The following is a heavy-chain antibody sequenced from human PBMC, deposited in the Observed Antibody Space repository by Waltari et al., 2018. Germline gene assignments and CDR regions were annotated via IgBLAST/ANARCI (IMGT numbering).Heavy chain of an antibody. Sequence: QEQLVQSGAEVKKPGASVKVSCNAPGVRFPVSLMHRGATAPGHGLEWMGRIDPNTGDTNFAQKFEGRVTMTRATSISTVYMELSRLRSDDTAVYYCTRFIFGMVEGMDVWGKGTSVTV. J-gene: IGHJ6*03. D-gene: IGHD3-3*01. CDR3: TRFIFGMVEGMDV. V-gene: IGHV1-2*06. CDR2: IDPNTGDT. CDR1: GVRFPVSL.